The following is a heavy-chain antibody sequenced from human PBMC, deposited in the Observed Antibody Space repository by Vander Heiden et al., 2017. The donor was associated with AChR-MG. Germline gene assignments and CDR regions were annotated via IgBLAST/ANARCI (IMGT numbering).Heavy chain of an antibody. CDR1: GFTFSNAW. CDR2: IKSKTDGGTT. D-gene: IGHD2-21*02. Sequence: EVQLVESGGGLVKPGGSLRLSCAASGFTFSNAWMSWVRQAPGKGLEWVGRIKSKTDGGTTDYAAPVKGRFTISRDDSKNTLYLQMNSLKTEDTAVYYCTTIVVVTANPLFDYWGQGTLVTVSS. J-gene: IGHJ4*02. V-gene: IGHV3-15*01. CDR3: TTIVVVTANPLFDY.